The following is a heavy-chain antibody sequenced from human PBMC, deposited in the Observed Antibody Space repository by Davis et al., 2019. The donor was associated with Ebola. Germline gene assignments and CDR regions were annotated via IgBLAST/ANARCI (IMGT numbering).Heavy chain of an antibody. V-gene: IGHV1-8*01. CDR2: MNPNSGNT. CDR3: ARVRWYSSSWKKRLWYFDL. D-gene: IGHD6-13*01. CDR1: GYTFTSYD. Sequence: SVTVSCKASGYTFTSYDINWVRQATGQGLEWMGWMNPNSGNTGYAQKFQGRVTMTRNTSISTAYMELSSLRSEDMAVYYCARVRWYSSSWKKRLWYFDLWGRGTLVTVSS. J-gene: IGHJ2*01.